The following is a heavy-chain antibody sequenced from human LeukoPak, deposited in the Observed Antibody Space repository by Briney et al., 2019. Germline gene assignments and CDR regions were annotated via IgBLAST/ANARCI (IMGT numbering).Heavy chain of an antibody. V-gene: IGHV3-30*18. D-gene: IGHD3/OR15-3a*01. J-gene: IGHJ6*02. CDR3: AKDFYGFWSGNYGDDYYYGMDV. CDR2: ISYDGRKK. CDR1: GFIFSNNG. Sequence: GGSLRLSCEVSGFIFSNNGMHWVRQAPGKGLEWVAVISYDGRKKYYRDSVKGRFSVSRDNSKKTLYLQMNSLRAEDTAVYYCAKDFYGFWSGNYGDDYYYGMDVWGQGTTVTVS.